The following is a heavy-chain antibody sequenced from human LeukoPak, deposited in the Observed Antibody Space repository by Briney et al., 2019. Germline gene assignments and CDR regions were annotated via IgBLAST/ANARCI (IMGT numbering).Heavy chain of an antibody. CDR2: ISYDGSNK. D-gene: IGHD6-6*01. V-gene: IGHV3-30*03. CDR3: QVSAYAFDI. J-gene: IGHJ3*02. CDR1: GFTFSSYD. Sequence: GGSLRLSCAASGFTFSSYDMHWVRQAPGKGLEWVAVISYDGSNKYYADSVKGRFTISRDNSKNTLYLQMNSLRPEDTAVYYSQVSAYAFDIWGQGTMVTVSS.